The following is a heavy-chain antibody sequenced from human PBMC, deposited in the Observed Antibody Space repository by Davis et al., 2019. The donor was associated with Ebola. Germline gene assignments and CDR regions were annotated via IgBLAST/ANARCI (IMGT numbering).Heavy chain of an antibody. J-gene: IGHJ6*02. V-gene: IGHV4-59*12. CDR2: IYYSGST. CDR1: GGSISSYY. D-gene: IGHD6-13*01. Sequence: MPSETLSLTCTVSGGSISSYYWSWIRQPPGKGLEWNGYIYYSGSTNYNPSLKSRVTISVDTSKNQFSLQLNSVTPEDTAVYYCAISRIAAARYYYYGMDVWGQGTTVTVSS. CDR3: AISRIAAARYYYYGMDV.